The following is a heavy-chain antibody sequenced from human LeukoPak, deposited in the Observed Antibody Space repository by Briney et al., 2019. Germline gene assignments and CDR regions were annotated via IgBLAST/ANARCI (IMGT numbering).Heavy chain of an antibody. CDR1: GFTFSIYW. J-gene: IGHJ4*02. CDR3: ARDAGNSGYDLLDY. CDR2: IKQDGSEK. Sequence: GGSLRLSCAASGFTFSIYWMTWVRQAPGKGLEWLANIKQDGSEKNYVDSVKGRFTISRDNAKNSLYLQMDSLRAEDTAVYCCARDAGNSGYDLLDYWGQGTLVTVS. V-gene: IGHV3-7*01. D-gene: IGHD5-12*01.